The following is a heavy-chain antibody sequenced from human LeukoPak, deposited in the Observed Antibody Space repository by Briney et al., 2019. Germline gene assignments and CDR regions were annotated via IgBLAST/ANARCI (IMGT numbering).Heavy chain of an antibody. CDR2: IGSSSSNK. D-gene: IGHD3-16*01. Sequence: GGSLRLSCAASGFTFSSYSTNWVRQAPGEGPEWVSSIGSSSSNKDYVESVKGRFTVSRDNAKNSLYLQMDSLRVEDTAVYYCARDPPSRGTRYFDYWGQGILVTVSS. CDR1: GFTFSSYS. CDR3: ARDPPSRGTRYFDY. V-gene: IGHV3-21*01. J-gene: IGHJ4*02.